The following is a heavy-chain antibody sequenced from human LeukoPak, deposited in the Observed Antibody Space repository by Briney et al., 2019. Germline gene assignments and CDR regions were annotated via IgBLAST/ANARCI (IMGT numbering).Heavy chain of an antibody. CDR1: GFTFSSYA. CDR3: AKDQGSSFAAYYFDY. J-gene: IGHJ4*02. Sequence: GGSLRLSCAASGFTFSSYAMSWVRQAPGKGLEWVSAISGSGGSTYYADSVKGRFTISRDNSKNTLYLQMNSLRAEDTAVYYCAKDQGSSFAAYYFDYWGQGTLVTVSS. D-gene: IGHD6-6*01. V-gene: IGHV3-23*01. CDR2: ISGSGGST.